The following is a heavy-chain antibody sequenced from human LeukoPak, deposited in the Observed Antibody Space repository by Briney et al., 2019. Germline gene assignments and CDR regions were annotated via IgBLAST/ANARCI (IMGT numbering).Heavy chain of an antibody. CDR2: ISSSGGST. CDR1: GFTFTSYA. V-gene: IGHV3-23*01. J-gene: IGHJ4*02. CDR3: AKVRIAVAGTGSFGY. D-gene: IGHD6-19*01. Sequence: PGGSLRLSCAASGFTFTSYAMSWVRHAPGEGLEWVSAISSSGGSTYYADSVKGRFTISRDNSKNTLYLQMNSLRAEDTAVYYCAKVRIAVAGTGSFGYWGQGTLVTVPS.